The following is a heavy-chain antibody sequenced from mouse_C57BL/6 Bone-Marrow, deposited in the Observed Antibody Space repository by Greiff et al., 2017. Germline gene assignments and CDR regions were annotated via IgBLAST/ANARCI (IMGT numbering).Heavy chain of an antibody. J-gene: IGHJ4*01. D-gene: IGHD2-4*01. CDR1: GYTFTSYG. CDR2: IYPRSGHT. Sequence: QVQLHQSGAELARPGASVKLSCKASGYTFTSYGISWVKQRTGPGLEWIGEIYPRSGHTYYNEKFKGKATLTADKSSSTAYMELRSLTSEDSAFYFCARGSYDYDAGYYYAMDYWGQGTSVTVSS. CDR3: ARGSYDYDAGYYYAMDY. V-gene: IGHV1-81*01.